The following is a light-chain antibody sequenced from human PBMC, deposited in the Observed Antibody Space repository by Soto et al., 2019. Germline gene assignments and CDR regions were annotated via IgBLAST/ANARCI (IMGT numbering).Light chain of an antibody. CDR3: QQYNNWPPIT. CDR2: YAS. CDR1: QSVRNN. J-gene: IGKJ5*01. V-gene: IGKV3-15*01. Sequence: EIMMTQSPATLSVSPGERATLSCRASQSVRNNLAWYQQKPGQAPRLLIYYASTRATGVPARFSGGGSGTEFTLTIRSLQSEDLAIYYCQQYNNWPPITFGQGTRLEIK.